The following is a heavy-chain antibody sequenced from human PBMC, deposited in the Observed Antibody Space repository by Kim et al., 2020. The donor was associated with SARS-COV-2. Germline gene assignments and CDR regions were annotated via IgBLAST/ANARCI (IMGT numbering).Heavy chain of an antibody. CDR2: ISGSGGST. CDR1: GFTFSSYA. D-gene: IGHD3-22*01. V-gene: IGHV3-23*01. Sequence: GGSLRLSCAASGFTFSSYAMSWVRQAPGKGLEWVSAISGSGGSTCYADSVKGRFTISRDNSKNTLYLQMNSLRAEDTAVYYCAKGGWEPITMIVVVITGELDYWGQGTLVTVSS. J-gene: IGHJ4*02. CDR3: AKGGWEPITMIVVVITGELDY.